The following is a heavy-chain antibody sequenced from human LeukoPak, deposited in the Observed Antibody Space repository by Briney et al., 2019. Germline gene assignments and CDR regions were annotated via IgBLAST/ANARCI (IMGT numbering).Heavy chain of an antibody. D-gene: IGHD4-23*01. CDR1: GSRFTSYW. J-gene: IGHJ3*02. CDR3: ARLLGNSGEDAFDI. Sequence: HGASLKISCKGSGSRFTSYWIGWVRQMPGKGLEWMGIIYPGDSDTRYSPSFQGQVTISADKSISTAYLQWSSLKASDTAMYYCARLLGNSGEDAFDIWGQGTMVTVSS. CDR2: IYPGDSDT. V-gene: IGHV5-51*01.